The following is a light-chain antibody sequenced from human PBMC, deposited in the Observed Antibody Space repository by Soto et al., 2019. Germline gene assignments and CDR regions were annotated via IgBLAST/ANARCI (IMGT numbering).Light chain of an antibody. Sequence: DIRITQSASPLTASVGARVTITCRASQSISSWLAWYQQKPGKAPKLLIYKASSLESGAPSRFSGSGSGTEFTLTSSILLADDSASYYQQSYTIHTTFGQGTKVDIK. V-gene: IGKV1-5*03. J-gene: IGKJ2*01. CDR3: QQSYTIHTT. CDR1: QSISSW. CDR2: KAS.